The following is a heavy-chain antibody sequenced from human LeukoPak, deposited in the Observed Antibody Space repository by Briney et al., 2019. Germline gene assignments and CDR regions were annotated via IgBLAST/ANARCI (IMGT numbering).Heavy chain of an antibody. CDR2: IISILGIA. D-gene: IGHD3-3*01. J-gene: IGHJ6*02. CDR3: ARADGGPIFGGTDV. Sequence: AAVKVSCKAFGGTFSNYTISWVRQAPGQGLEWMGRIISILGIAHYAQKFQGRVTITADKSTRTAYMELSSLRSEDTAVYYCARADGGPIFGGTDVWGQGTTVTVSS. CDR1: GGTFSNYT. V-gene: IGHV1-69*02.